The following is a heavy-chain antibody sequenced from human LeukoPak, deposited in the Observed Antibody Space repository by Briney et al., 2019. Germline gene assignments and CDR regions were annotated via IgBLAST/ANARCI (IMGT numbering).Heavy chain of an antibody. V-gene: IGHV3-23*01. J-gene: IGHJ4*02. Sequence: GGSLRLSCAASGFTFSSYAMSWVRQAPGKGLEWVSAISGSGGSTYYADSVKGRFTISRDNSKNTLYLQTNSLRAEDTAVYYCAKDPSLDYYFDYWGQGTLVTVSS. CDR3: AKDPSLDYYFDY. D-gene: IGHD3-3*02. CDR2: ISGSGGST. CDR1: GFTFSSYA.